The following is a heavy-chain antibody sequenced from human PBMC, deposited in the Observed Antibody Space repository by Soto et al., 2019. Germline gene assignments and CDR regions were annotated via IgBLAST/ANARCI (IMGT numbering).Heavy chain of an antibody. Sequence: EVQLLESGGGLVQPGGSLRLSYAASGFTFSNYAFNWVRQAPGKGLEWVSAISDSGGSTYYADSVKGRFTISRDNSKNTLYLQMSNLRAQDTAVYYCAKSASNYYYYYDMDVWGQGATVTVSS. V-gene: IGHV3-23*01. CDR2: ISDSGGST. CDR1: GFTFSNYA. J-gene: IGHJ6*02. D-gene: IGHD3-3*01. CDR3: AKSASNYYYYYDMDV.